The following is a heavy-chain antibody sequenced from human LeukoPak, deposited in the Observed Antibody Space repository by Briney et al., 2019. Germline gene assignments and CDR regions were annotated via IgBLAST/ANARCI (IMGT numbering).Heavy chain of an antibody. CDR2: ISGSGGST. V-gene: IGHV3-23*01. CDR3: AKVPGQWLMTEPFDY. D-gene: IGHD6-19*01. Sequence: PGGSLRLSCAASGFTFSSYAMSWVRQAPGKGLEWVSAISGSGGSTYYADSVKGRFTISRDNSKNTLYLQMNSLRAEDTAVYYCAKVPGQWLMTEPFDYWGQGTLVTVSS. J-gene: IGHJ4*02. CDR1: GFTFSSYA.